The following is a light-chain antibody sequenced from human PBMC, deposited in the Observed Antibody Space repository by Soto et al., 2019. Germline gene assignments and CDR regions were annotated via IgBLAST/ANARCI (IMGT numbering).Light chain of an antibody. CDR2: AAS. Sequence: DIQMTQSPSSLSASVGDRVTITCRASQGIGNYLAWYQQKPGKVPKLLIYAASTLQSGVPSRFSGSGSGTDFTLTISSLQPEDVATYYCQKDNSAPITFGQGTRLEIK. CDR1: QGIGNY. V-gene: IGKV1-27*01. J-gene: IGKJ5*01. CDR3: QKDNSAPIT.